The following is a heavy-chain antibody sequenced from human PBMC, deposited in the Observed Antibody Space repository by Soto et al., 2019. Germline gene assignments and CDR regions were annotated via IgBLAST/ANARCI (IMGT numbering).Heavy chain of an antibody. Sequence: GKSLMISCQCSGYTLSYFWDDWVRQLPGQGLEWMGIICPGDDETRYSPSLHGEVTISAEKSTDTGYLQWNSLEASDSAFYFCARSARSSPYFDHWGQGALVTVSS. CDR3: ARSARSSPYFDH. J-gene: IGHJ4*02. D-gene: IGHD6-13*01. CDR1: GYTLSYFW. V-gene: IGHV5-51*01. CDR2: ICPGDDET.